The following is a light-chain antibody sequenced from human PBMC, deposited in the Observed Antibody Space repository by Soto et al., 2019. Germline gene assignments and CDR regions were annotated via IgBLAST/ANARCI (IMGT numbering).Light chain of an antibody. CDR1: SXDVGGYNY. Sequence: ALTQPPSASGSPGQSVTISCTGTSXDVGGYNYVSWYQQHPGKAPKPMIYEVSKRPSGVPDRFSGSKSGNTASLTVSGLQAEDEADYYCSSYAGSNNFVLGTGTKLTVL. CDR3: SSYAGSNNFV. J-gene: IGLJ1*01. V-gene: IGLV2-8*01. CDR2: EVS.